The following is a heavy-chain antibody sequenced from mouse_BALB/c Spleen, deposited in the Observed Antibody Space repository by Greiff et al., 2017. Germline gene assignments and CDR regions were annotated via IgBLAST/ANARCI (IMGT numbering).Heavy chain of an antibody. V-gene: IGHV1S137*01. CDR2: ISTYYGDA. J-gene: IGHJ2*01. CDR3: ARPGWSYFDY. CDR1: GYTFTDYA. D-gene: IGHD2-3*01. Sequence: VQLVESGAELVRPGVSVKISCKGSGYTFTDYAMHWVKQSHAKSLEWIGVISTYYGDASYNQKFKGKATMTVDKSSSTAYMELARLTSEDSAIYYCARPGWSYFDYWGQGTTLTVSS.